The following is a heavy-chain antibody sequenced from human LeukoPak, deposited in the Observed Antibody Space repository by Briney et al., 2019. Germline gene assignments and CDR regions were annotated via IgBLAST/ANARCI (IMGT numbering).Heavy chain of an antibody. CDR1: GYTFTGYY. J-gene: IGHJ6*03. V-gene: IGHV1-2*02. CDR2: INPNSGGT. D-gene: IGHD3-22*01. CDR3: ARHYYDSSAYYYSYYYYYMDV. Sequence: ASVKVSCKASGYTFTGYYMHWVRQAPGQGLEWMGWINPNSGGTNYAQKFQGRVTMTRDTSISTAYMELSRLRSDDTAVYYCARHYYDSSAYYYSYYYYYMDVWGKGTTVTVSS.